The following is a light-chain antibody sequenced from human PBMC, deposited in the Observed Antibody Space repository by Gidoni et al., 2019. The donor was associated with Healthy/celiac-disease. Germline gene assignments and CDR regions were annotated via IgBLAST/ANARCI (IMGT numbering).Light chain of an antibody. Sequence: EIVLTQSPGTLSLSPGERATLSCRASQSVSSSYLAWYQQKPGQAPRLLIYGASSRATGIQDRFSGSGSGTDFTLTISRLEPEDFAVYYCQQYGSVFXGXTKVEIK. V-gene: IGKV3-20*01. CDR2: GAS. CDR1: QSVSSSY. J-gene: IGKJ4*01. CDR3: QQYGSV.